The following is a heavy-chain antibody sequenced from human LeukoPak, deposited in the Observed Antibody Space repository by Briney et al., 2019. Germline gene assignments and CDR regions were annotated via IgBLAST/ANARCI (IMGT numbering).Heavy chain of an antibody. CDR2: IYSSGST. CDR3: ARREYDFWSGYV. D-gene: IGHD3-3*01. V-gene: IGHV4-59*12. J-gene: IGHJ4*02. CDR1: GGSISSYS. Sequence: SETLSLTCTVSGGSISSYSWSWIRQPPGKGLEWIGYIYSSGSTNYNPSLKSRVTISVDTSKNQFSLKLSSVTAADTAVYYCARREYDFWSGYVWGQGTLVTVSS.